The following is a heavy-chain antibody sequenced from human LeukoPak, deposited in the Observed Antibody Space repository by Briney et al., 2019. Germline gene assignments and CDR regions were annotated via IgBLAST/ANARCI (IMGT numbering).Heavy chain of an antibody. J-gene: IGHJ4*02. D-gene: IGHD6-13*01. Sequence: SETLSLTCTVSGGSISSYYWSWIRQPPGEGLEWIGYIYYSGSTNYNPSLKSRVTISVDTSKNQFSLKLSSVTAADTAVYYCARHSSSWSPNPDYWGQGTLVTVSS. CDR1: GGSISSYY. CDR2: IYYSGST. CDR3: ARHSSSWSPNPDY. V-gene: IGHV4-59*08.